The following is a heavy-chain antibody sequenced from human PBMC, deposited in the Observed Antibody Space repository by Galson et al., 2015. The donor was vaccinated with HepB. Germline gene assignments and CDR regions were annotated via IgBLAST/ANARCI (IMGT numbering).Heavy chain of an antibody. CDR2: ISSSSSTI. D-gene: IGHD3-10*01. J-gene: IGHJ4*02. CDR1: GFTFSSYS. CDR3: ARDYYGSGAGY. V-gene: IGHV3-48*01. Sequence: SLRLSCAASGFTFSSYSMNWVRQAPGKGLEWVSYISSSSSTIYYADSVKGRFTISRDNAKNSLYLQMNSLRAEDTAVYYCARDYYGSGAGYWGQGTLVTVSS.